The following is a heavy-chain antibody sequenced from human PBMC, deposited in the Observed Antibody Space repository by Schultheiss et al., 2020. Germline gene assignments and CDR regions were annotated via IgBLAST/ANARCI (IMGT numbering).Heavy chain of an antibody. CDR1: GGSFSGYY. V-gene: IGHV4-34*01. CDR3: AREGYSYGLYYYYGMDV. CDR2: IYHSGST. J-gene: IGHJ6*02. D-gene: IGHD5-18*01. Sequence: SETLSLTCAVYGGSFSGYYWSWIRQPPGKGLEWIGSIYHSGSTYYNPSLKSRVTISVDTSKNQFSLKLSSVTAADTAVYYCAREGYSYGLYYYYGMDVWGQGTTVTVSS.